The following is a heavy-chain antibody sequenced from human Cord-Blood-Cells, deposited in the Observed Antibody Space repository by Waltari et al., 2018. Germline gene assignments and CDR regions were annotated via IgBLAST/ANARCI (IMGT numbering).Heavy chain of an antibody. D-gene: IGHD2-15*01. CDR1: GFTFDDYA. Sequence: EVQLVESGGGLVQPGRSLRLSCAASGFTFDDYAIHWVRHAPGKGLEWVSGISWNSGSIGYADSVKGRFTISRDNAKNSLYLQMNSLRAEDTALYYCAKDKGSCSGGSCYHAFDIWGQGTMVTVSS. V-gene: IGHV3-9*01. J-gene: IGHJ3*02. CDR3: AKDKGSCSGGSCYHAFDI. CDR2: ISWNSGSI.